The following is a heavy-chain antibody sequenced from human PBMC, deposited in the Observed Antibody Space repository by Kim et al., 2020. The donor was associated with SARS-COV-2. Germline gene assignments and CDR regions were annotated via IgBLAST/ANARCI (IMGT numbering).Heavy chain of an antibody. CDR1: GYTFTGYY. J-gene: IGHJ4*02. D-gene: IGHD6-13*01. V-gene: IGHV1-2*02. CDR3: ARDSIDSSSWQDGAHFDY. Sequence: ASVKVSCKASGYTFTGYYMHWVRQAPGQGLEWMGWINPNSGGTNYAQKFQGRVTMTRDTSISTAYMELSRLRSDDTAVYYCARDSIDSSSWQDGAHFDYWGQGTLVTVSS. CDR2: INPNSGGT.